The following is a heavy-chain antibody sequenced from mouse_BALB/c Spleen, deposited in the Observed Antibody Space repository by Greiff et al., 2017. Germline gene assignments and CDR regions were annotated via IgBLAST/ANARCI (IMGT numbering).Heavy chain of an antibody. Sequence: EVKLMESGGGLVKPGGSLKLSCAASGFTFSDYYMYWVRQTPEKRLEWVATISDGGSYTYYPDSVKGRFTISRDNAKNNLYLQMSSLKSEDTAMYYCARAQLNYAMDYWGQGTSVTVSS. CDR3: ARAQLNYAMDY. CDR2: ISDGGSYT. V-gene: IGHV5-4*02. D-gene: IGHD4-1*02. J-gene: IGHJ4*01. CDR1: GFTFSDYY.